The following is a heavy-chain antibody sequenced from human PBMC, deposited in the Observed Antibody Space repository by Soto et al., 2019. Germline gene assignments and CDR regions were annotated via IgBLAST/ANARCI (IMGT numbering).Heavy chain of an antibody. CDR2: ITGSGDYT. CDR3: GKDPNGDYFGAFDF. V-gene: IGHV3-23*01. Sequence: EVQMLESGGGLVQPGGSLRLSCAASGFTFSSYALTWVRQAPGKGPEWVSSITGSGDYTRYTDSVKGRFTITRDNAKNTLFLQMKSLRADDTAIYYCGKDPNGDYFGAFDFWGQGTMVTVSS. CDR1: GFTFSSYA. J-gene: IGHJ3*01. D-gene: IGHD4-17*01.